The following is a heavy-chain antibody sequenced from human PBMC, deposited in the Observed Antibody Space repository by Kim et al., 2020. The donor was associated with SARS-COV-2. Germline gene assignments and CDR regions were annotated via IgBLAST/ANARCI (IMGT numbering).Heavy chain of an antibody. J-gene: IGHJ6*02. Sequence: GGSLRLSCAASGFTFSSYWMHWVRQAPGKGLVWVSRINSDGSSTSYADSVKGRFTISRDNAKNTLYLQMNSLGAEDTAVYYCARDYRPRPPYYYDSSGYYGAYYYYGMDVWGQGTTVTVSS. CDR3: ARDYRPRPPYYYDSSGYYGAYYYYGMDV. CDR1: GFTFSSYW. V-gene: IGHV3-74*01. D-gene: IGHD3-22*01. CDR2: INSDGSST.